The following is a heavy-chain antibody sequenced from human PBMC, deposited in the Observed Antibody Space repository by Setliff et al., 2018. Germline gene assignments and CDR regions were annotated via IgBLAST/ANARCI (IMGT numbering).Heavy chain of an antibody. CDR1: GGTFSSYA. D-gene: IGHD3-10*01. Sequence: ASVKVSCKASGGTFSSYAISWVRQAPGQGLEWMGGIIPIFGTANYAQKFQGRVTITTDESTSTAYMELSSLRSEDTAVYYCARTSGVRGVIIAGGMDVWGQGTAVTVSS. CDR3: ARTSGVRGVIIAGGMDV. J-gene: IGHJ6*02. CDR2: IIPIFGTA. V-gene: IGHV1-69*05.